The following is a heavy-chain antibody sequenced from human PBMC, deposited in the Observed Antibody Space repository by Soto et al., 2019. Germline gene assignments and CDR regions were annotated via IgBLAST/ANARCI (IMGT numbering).Heavy chain of an antibody. CDR2: ISYSGRT. V-gene: IGHV4-39*06. J-gene: IGHJ5*02. CDR1: GASIITDNYF. D-gene: IGHD4-17*01. Sequence: SETLSLTCTVSGASIITDNYFWVWIRQSPRRGLELIGSISYSGRTYDNPSLQSRVTISIDASKNQFPLKLTSVTTADTAVYYCARRRSSDYGGNHHPYYFDRWGQGALVTVSS. CDR3: ARRRSSDYGGNHHPYYFDR.